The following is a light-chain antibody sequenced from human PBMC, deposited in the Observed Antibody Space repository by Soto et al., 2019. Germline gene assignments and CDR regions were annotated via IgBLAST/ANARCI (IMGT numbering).Light chain of an antibody. CDR2: DAS. CDR1: QSIGNY. Sequence: EIVVTQSPVTLSLSPGDRATLSCRASQSIGNYLAWYQQKPGQAPRLLIYDASNRATGIPARFTGSGSETDFTLTISSLEPEDFAVYYCQQRKNWQVTFGQGTRLEIK. V-gene: IGKV3-11*01. J-gene: IGKJ5*01. CDR3: QQRKNWQVT.